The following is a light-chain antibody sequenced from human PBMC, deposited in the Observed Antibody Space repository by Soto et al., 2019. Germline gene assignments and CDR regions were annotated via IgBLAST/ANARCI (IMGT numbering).Light chain of an antibody. V-gene: IGKV3-11*01. Sequence: EIVLTQSPATLSLSPGERATLSCRASQSVSSYLAWYQQKPGQAPRLLIYDASNRATGIPARFSGSGSGTDFTLTISSLEPEDFAVYYCQQRSKWLLTFGGGTKV. CDR1: QSVSSY. CDR3: QQRSKWLLT. J-gene: IGKJ4*01. CDR2: DAS.